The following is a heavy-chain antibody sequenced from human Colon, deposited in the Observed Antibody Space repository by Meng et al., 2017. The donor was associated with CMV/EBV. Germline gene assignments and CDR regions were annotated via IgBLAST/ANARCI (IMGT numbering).Heavy chain of an antibody. V-gene: IGHV1-2*02. J-gene: IGHJ4*02. CDR3: ARGVVGGYNFGYPVAYYYDY. CDR2: INPKSVDT. CDR1: GYTFTGYY. Sequence: QGRLLEPWAEGKQPGASVKVSCKASGYTFTGYYIHWVRQAPGQGLEWIGWINPKSVDTKYAQKFQGRVIMTRDTSIDTAYMELSSLRSDDTAVYYCARGVVGGYNFGYPVAYYYDYWGQGTLVTVSS. D-gene: IGHD5-18*01.